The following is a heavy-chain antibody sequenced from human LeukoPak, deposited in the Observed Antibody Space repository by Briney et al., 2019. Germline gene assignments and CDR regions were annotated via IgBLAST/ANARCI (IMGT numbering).Heavy chain of an antibody. D-gene: IGHD3-10*01. Sequence: SVKVSCKASGGTFSSYAISWVRQAPGQGLEWMGGIIPIFGTANYAQKFQGRVTITADESTSTAYMELSSLRSEDTAVYYCARAFGVLGGLNWFDPWGQGTLVTVSS. V-gene: IGHV1-69*13. CDR3: ARAFGVLGGLNWFDP. CDR2: IIPIFGTA. J-gene: IGHJ5*02. CDR1: GGTFSSYA.